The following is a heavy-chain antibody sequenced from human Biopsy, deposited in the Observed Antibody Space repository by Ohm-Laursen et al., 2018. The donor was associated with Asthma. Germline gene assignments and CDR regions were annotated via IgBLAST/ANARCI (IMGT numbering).Heavy chain of an antibody. CDR2: ISVYNGNT. CDR3: ARAVDYSHYYGIDV. CDR1: GYTFNSAG. Sequence: ASVKVSCNTSGYTFNSAGITWVRQAPGQGLEWMGWISVYNGNTKVAQRLQDRVTMITDTSTSTAYMELRSLRSDDTAVYFCARAVDYSHYYGIDVWGQGTTVTGS. V-gene: IGHV1-18*01. D-gene: IGHD3-10*01. J-gene: IGHJ6*02.